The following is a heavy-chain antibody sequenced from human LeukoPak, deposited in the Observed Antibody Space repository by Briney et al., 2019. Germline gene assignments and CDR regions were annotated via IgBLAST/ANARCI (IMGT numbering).Heavy chain of an antibody. D-gene: IGHD2/OR15-2a*01. CDR2: ISYDGSNK. CDR3: AKDEYSGVFLY. J-gene: IGHJ4*02. Sequence: GGSLRLSCAASRFTFSSYGMHWVRQAPGKGLEWVAVISYDGSNKYYADSVKGRFTISRDNSKNTLYLQMNSLRAEDTAVYYCAKDEYSGVFLYWGQGTLVTVSS. CDR1: RFTFSSYG. V-gene: IGHV3-30*18.